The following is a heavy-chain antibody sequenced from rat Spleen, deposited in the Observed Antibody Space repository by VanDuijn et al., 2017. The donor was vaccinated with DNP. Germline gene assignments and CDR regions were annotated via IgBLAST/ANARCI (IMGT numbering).Heavy chain of an antibody. CDR3: ARQPHYFDY. J-gene: IGHJ2*01. CDR1: GFTFSNYD. Sequence: EVQLVESGGGLVQPGRSLKLSCAASGFTFSNYDMAWVRQAPTKGLEWVASISTSGGSTYYRDSVKGRFTVSRDNAKSTLYLQMDSLRSEDTATYYCARQPHYFDYWGQGVMVTVSS. V-gene: IGHV5-25*01. CDR2: ISTSGGST.